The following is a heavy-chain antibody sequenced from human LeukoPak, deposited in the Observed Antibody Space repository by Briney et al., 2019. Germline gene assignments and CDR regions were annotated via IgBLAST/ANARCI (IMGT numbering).Heavy chain of an antibody. V-gene: IGHV4-34*01. D-gene: IGHD2-21*01. CDR3: ATARDGDYWYFDL. CDR1: GESFSGYY. J-gene: IGHJ2*01. CDR2: VNHSGAT. Sequence: SETLSLTCAVYGESFSGYYWSWIRQPPGKGLEWIGEVNHSGATNYNPSLKSRVTISVDTSKNQFSLELSSVTAADTGVYYCATARDGDYWYFDLWGRGTLVTVSS.